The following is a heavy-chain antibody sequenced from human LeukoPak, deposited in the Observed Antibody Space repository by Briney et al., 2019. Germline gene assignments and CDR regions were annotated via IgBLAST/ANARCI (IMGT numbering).Heavy chain of an antibody. Sequence: GGSLRLSCVASGFTFGKYWMSWVRQAPGKGLEWVANTKLDGSEKNNVDSVKGRFTISRDNAKHSLHLQMNSLRAEDTALYYCARDKGADEGSKFDYWGQGTLVTVSS. V-gene: IGHV3-7*03. CDR3: ARDKGADEGSKFDY. CDR1: GFTFGKYW. CDR2: TKLDGSEK. D-gene: IGHD1-26*01. J-gene: IGHJ4*02.